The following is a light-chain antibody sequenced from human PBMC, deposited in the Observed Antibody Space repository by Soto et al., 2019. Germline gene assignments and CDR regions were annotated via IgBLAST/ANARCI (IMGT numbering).Light chain of an antibody. V-gene: IGLV2-23*01. CDR3: CSYAGSSTLV. CDR1: SRDVGSYKF. CDR2: EGS. Sequence: QSALTQPASVSGSPGQSITISCTGTSRDVGSYKFVSWYQQHPGKAPKLMIYEGSKRPSGVSNRFSGSKSGNTASLTISGLQAEDEADYYCCSYAGSSTLVFGGGTQLTVL. J-gene: IGLJ2*01.